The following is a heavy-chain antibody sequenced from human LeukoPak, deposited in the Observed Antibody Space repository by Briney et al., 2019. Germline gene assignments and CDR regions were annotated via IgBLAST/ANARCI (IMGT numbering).Heavy chain of an antibody. J-gene: IGHJ6*02. Sequence: GASVKVSCKASGYTFTSYDINWVRQATGQGLEWMGWMNPNSGNTGYAQKFQGRVTMTRNTSISTAYMELSSLRSEDTAVYYCARGGGSSWYPYYYYGMDVWGQGTTVTVSS. CDR2: MNPNSGNT. V-gene: IGHV1-8*01. D-gene: IGHD6-13*01. CDR1: GYTFTSYD. CDR3: ARGGGSSWYPYYYYGMDV.